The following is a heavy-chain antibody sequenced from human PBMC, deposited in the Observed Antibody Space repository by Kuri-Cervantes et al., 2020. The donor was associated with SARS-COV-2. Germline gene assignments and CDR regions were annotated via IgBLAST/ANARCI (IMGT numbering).Heavy chain of an antibody. V-gene: IGHV4-34*01. CDR2: INHSGST. D-gene: IGHD3-3*01. Sequence: ESLKISCAASGFTFSSYAMSWVRQAPGKGLEWIGEINHSGSTNYNPSLKSRVTISVDTSKNQFSLKLSSVTAADTAVYYCARGSSVFLEWIYIRASYFDYWGQGTLVTVSS. CDR1: GFTFSSYA. CDR3: ARGSSVFLEWIYIRASYFDY. J-gene: IGHJ4*02.